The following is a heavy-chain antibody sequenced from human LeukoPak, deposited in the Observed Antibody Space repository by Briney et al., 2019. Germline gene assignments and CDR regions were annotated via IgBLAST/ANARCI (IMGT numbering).Heavy chain of an antibody. Sequence: PGGSLRLSCAASGFTFDDYGMSWVRQAPGKGLEWVSGINWNGGSTGYADSVKGRFTISRDNAKNSLYLQMNSLRAEDTALYYCAKATREYYYYYYMDVWGKGTTVTISS. D-gene: IGHD4-11*01. CDR3: AKATREYYYYYYMDV. V-gene: IGHV3-20*04. J-gene: IGHJ6*03. CDR1: GFTFDDYG. CDR2: INWNGGST.